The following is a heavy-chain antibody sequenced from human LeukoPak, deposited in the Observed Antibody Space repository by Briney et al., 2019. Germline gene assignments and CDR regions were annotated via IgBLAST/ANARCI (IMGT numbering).Heavy chain of an antibody. V-gene: IGHV4-59*01. CDR2: IFYSGST. D-gene: IGHD2-21*02. J-gene: IGHJ4*02. Sequence: SETLSLTCTVSGGSISSYYWTWIRQPPGKGLEWIGYIFYSGSTTYNPSLKSRVTISVDTSKNQFSLRLSSVTAADTAVYYCARELYCGGDCYYVDSWGQGTLVTVSS. CDR1: GGSISSYY. CDR3: ARELYCGGDCYYVDS.